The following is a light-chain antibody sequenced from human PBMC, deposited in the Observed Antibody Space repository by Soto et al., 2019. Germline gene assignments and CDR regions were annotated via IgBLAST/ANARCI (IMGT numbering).Light chain of an antibody. Sequence: QSVLTQPPSASGSPGQSVTISCTGTSSDVVGYNSVSWYQQHPGKAPKLVIYEVSKRPSGVPDRFSASKSDNTASLTVSGLQAEDEADYYCSSYAGSKNLVFGGGTKVTVL. J-gene: IGLJ2*01. V-gene: IGLV2-8*01. CDR1: SSDVVGYNS. CDR2: EVS. CDR3: SSYAGSKNLV.